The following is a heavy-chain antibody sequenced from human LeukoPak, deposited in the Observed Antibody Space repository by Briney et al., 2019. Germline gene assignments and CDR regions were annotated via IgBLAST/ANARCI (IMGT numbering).Heavy chain of an antibody. V-gene: IGHV1-46*01. CDR3: AREGYYSSGSGSHKAFDY. Sequence: ASVKVSCKASGYTLTSHFLHWVRQAPGQGLEWMGIINPRVADDKTYAQKFQGRLTLTWDTSTGTLDMELSSLSSDDTAVYFCAREGYYSSGSGSHKAFDYWGRGTLVTVSS. CDR2: INPRVADDK. CDR1: GYTLTSHF. J-gene: IGHJ4*02. D-gene: IGHD3-10*01.